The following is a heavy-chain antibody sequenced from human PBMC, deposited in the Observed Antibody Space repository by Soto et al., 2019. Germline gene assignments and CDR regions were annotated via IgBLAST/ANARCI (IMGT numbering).Heavy chain of an antibody. D-gene: IGHD2-2*01. Sequence: GGSLRLSCAVSGFTFDDNAMHWVRQAPEKGLEWVSGINWKSDIGYADSVKGRFTISRDNAENSLYLQMNSLRAEDTALYYCAISQDRGVVPFERDGFDYWGQGTLVTVSS. CDR2: INWKSDI. J-gene: IGHJ4*02. V-gene: IGHV3-9*01. CDR3: AISQDRGVVPFERDGFDY. CDR1: GFTFDDNA.